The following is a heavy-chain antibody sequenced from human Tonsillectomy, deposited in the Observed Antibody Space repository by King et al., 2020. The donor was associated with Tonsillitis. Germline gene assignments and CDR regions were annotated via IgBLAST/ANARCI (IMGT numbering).Heavy chain of an antibody. CDR1: GFTFSDYY. CDR2: ISSSGSYT. J-gene: IGHJ6*03. D-gene: IGHD6-13*01. V-gene: IGHV3-11*05. CDR3: ARDGAATGWSYYFYMDV. Sequence: HVQLVESGGGLVKPGGSLRLSCAASGFTFSDYYMSWIRQAPGKGLEWVSYISSSGSYTNYADSVKGRFTISRDNAKKSLYLQMDSLRAEDTAVYYCARDGAATGWSYYFYMDVWGKGTTVTVSS.